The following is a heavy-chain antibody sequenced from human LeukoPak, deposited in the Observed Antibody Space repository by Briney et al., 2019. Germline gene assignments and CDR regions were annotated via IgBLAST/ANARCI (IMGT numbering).Heavy chain of an antibody. J-gene: IGHJ4*02. D-gene: IGHD6-13*01. CDR2: INPNSGGT. CDR1: RYTFTGYY. V-gene: IGHV1-2*02. Sequence: GASVKVSCKASRYTFTGYYMHWVRQAPGQGLEWMGWINPNSGGTNYAQKFQGRVTMTRDTSISTAYMELSRLRSDDTAVYYCARVRGGGSTLAPWGQGTLVTVSS. CDR3: ARVRGGGSTLAP.